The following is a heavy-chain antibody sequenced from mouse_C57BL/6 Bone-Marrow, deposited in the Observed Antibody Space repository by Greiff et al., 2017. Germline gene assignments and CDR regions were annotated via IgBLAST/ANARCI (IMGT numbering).Heavy chain of an antibody. CDR3: ARSSIYYGSSSAWFAY. D-gene: IGHD1-1*01. CDR1: GYTFTDYY. Sequence: QVQLKESGPELVKPGASVKISCKASGYTFTDYYINWVKQRPGQGLEWIGWIYPGSGNTKYNEKFKGKATLTVDTSSSTAYMQLSSRTSEDSAVYFCARSSIYYGSSSAWFAYWGQGTLVTVSA. CDR2: IYPGSGNT. V-gene: IGHV1-84*01. J-gene: IGHJ3*01.